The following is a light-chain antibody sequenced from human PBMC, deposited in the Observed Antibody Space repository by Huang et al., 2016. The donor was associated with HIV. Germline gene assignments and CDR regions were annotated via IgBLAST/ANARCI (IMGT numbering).Light chain of an antibody. CDR1: QRVSSN. V-gene: IGKV3-15*01. CDR2: GST. Sequence: IVRTPTLATLPVSPGGRATLSCRASQRVSSNLAWYQQKPGHTPRLIIYGSTTRATGVPARVSGSGAGTEFTLTINSLQSEDFGTYYCQQYNNWHLTFGGGTKVDI. CDR3: QQYNNWHLT. J-gene: IGKJ4*01.